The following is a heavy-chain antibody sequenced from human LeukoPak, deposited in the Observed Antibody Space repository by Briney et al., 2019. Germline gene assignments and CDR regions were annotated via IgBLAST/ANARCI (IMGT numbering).Heavy chain of an antibody. CDR2: ISYDGSNK. V-gene: IGHV3-30*18. J-gene: IGHJ3*02. CDR1: GFTFSSYG. D-gene: IGHD5-24*01. Sequence: PGRSLRLSCAASGFTFSSYGMYWVRQAPGKGLEWVAVISYDGSNKYYADSVKGRFTISRDNSKNTLYLQMNSLRAEDTAVYYCAKALTLEMATSWDAFDIWGQGTMVTVSS. CDR3: AKALTLEMATSWDAFDI.